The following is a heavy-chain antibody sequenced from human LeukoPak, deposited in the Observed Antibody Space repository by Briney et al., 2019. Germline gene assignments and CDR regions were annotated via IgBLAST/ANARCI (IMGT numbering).Heavy chain of an antibody. J-gene: IGHJ4*02. V-gene: IGHV1-46*01. Sequence: ASVKVSCKASGYTFTSYYMHWVRQAPGQGLEWMGIINPSGGSTSYAQKFQGRVTMTRDTSTSTVYMELSSLRSEDTAVYYCARSYYDFWSRYPGAFFDYWGQGTLVTVSS. CDR1: GYTFTSYY. D-gene: IGHD3-3*01. CDR3: ARSYYDFWSRYPGAFFDY. CDR2: INPSGGST.